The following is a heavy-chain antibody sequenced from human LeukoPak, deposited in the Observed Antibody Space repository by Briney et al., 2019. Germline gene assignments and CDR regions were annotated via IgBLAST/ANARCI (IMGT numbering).Heavy chain of an antibody. Sequence: GGSLRLSCAASGFTFSSYSMNWVRRAPGKGLEWVSSISSSSSYIYYADSVKGRFTISRDNAKSSLYLQMNSLRAEDTAVYYCARRREPPGAFDIWGQGTMVTVPS. J-gene: IGHJ3*02. CDR1: GFTFSSYS. CDR3: ARRREPPGAFDI. V-gene: IGHV3-21*01. CDR2: ISSSSSYI.